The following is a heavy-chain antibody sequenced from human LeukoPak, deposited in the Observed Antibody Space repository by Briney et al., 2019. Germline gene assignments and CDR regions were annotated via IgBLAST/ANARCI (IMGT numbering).Heavy chain of an antibody. CDR2: MSGRGVST. CDR1: GFTFANCA. D-gene: IGHD2-15*01. V-gene: IGHV3-23*01. Sequence: GSFQGLSCAACGFTFANCAMSWVRQAPGKGLEWVSGMSGRGVSTYYADSVKGRFTISSDNSKNTLYLQMNSLRAEDTAIYYCAKDCNGGNCYIDYWGQGTLVTVAS. CDR3: AKDCNGGNCYIDY. J-gene: IGHJ4*02.